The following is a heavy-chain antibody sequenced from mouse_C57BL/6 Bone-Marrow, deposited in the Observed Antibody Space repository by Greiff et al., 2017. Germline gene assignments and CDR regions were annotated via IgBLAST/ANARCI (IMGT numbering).Heavy chain of an antibody. CDR1: GFNIKDDY. J-gene: IGHJ3*01. V-gene: IGHV14-4*01. CDR3: TTFITKAWFAY. CDR2: IDPENGDT. Sequence: EVQLQQSGAELVRPGASVKLSCTASGFNIKDDYMHWVKQRPEQGLEWIGWIDPENGDTEYASKFQGKATITADTSSNTAYLQLSSLTSEDTAVYYCTTFITKAWFAYWGQGTLVTVSA. D-gene: IGHD1-1*01.